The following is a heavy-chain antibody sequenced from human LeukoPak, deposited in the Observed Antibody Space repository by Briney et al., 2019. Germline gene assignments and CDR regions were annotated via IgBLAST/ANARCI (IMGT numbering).Heavy chain of an antibody. V-gene: IGHV3-48*03. J-gene: IGHJ4*02. CDR1: GFTFSSYE. CDR3: ARGSGFVLDY. D-gene: IGHD1-26*01. CDR2: ISTSGDSM. Sequence: GGSLRLSCVASGFTFSSYEVNWARQAPGKGLEWVSCISTSGDSMYYADSVKGRFTISRDNVKNSLFLQMNSLRAEDTAVYYCARGSGFVLDYWGQGTLVTVSS.